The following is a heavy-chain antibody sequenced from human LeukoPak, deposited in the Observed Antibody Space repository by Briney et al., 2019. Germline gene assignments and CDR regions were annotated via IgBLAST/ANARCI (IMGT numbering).Heavy chain of an antibody. V-gene: IGHV3-11*01. CDR2: ISGSGSII. CDR3: ARDHVTMLRGVIDPGYYYYYYGMDV. J-gene: IGHJ6*02. D-gene: IGHD3-10*01. CDR1: GFTFSDYY. Sequence: GGSLRLSCAASGFTFSDYYMGWIRQAPGKGLEWVSYISGSGSIIYYVDSVKGRFTISRDNAKNSLYLQMNSLRAEDTAVYYCARDHVTMLRGVIDPGYYYYYYGMDVWGQGTTVTVSS.